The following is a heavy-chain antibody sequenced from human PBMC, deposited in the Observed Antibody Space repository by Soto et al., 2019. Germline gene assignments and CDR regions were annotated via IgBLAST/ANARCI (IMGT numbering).Heavy chain of an antibody. J-gene: IGHJ4*02. V-gene: IGHV4-4*08. Sequence: QVQLQESGPGLVKPSETLSLTFTVSGGFISSYYWHWIRQPPGKGLECIGYVYHCGRTIYNPSLTSRLTISIDTSNHQFSLNLRSVTAGDADVYSCASMRNEYGSGSYPLDYWGQGTLVSVSS. D-gene: IGHD3-10*01. CDR1: GGFISSYY. CDR3: ASMRNEYGSGSYPLDY. CDR2: VYHCGRT.